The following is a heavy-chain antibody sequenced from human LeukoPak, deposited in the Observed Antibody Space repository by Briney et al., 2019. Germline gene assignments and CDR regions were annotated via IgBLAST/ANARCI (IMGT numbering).Heavy chain of an antibody. Sequence: GGSLRLSCAASGFTFSSYAMHWVRQAPGKGLEYVSAISSNGGSTYYANSVKGRFTISRDNSKNTLYLQMGSLRAEDTAVYYCARVSLRYSSSGWGQGTLVTVSS. D-gene: IGHD6-6*01. V-gene: IGHV3-64*01. CDR2: ISSNGGST. J-gene: IGHJ4*02. CDR1: GFTFSSYA. CDR3: ARVSLRYSSSG.